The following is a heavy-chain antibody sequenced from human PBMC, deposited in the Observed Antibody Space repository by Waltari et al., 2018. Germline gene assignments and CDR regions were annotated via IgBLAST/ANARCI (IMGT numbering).Heavy chain of an antibody. Sequence: LQLQESGPGLVKPSETLSLTCTVSGGSISSSSYYWGWIRQPPGKGLEWVGSIYYSGRTNYNPARKSRVTIAVDTAKNQCSLKLSSVTAADTAVDYCARSVQESLDYGDYGDYYYGMDVWGQGTTGTVS. CDR3: ARSVQESLDYGDYGDYYYGMDV. CDR1: GGSISSSSYY. J-gene: IGHJ6*02. CDR2: IYYSGRT. D-gene: IGHD4-17*01. V-gene: IGHV4-39*07.